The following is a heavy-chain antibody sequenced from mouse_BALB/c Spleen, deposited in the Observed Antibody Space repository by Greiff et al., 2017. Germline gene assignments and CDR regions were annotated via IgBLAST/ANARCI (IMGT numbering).Heavy chain of an antibody. J-gene: IGHJ3*01. Sequence: EVKLVESGGGLVKPGGSLKLSCAASGFTFSSYTMSWVRQTPEKRLEWVATISSGGSYTYYPDSVKGRFTISRDNAKNTLYLQMSSLKSEDTAMYYCTRDTDYYGSSCSFAYWGQGTLVTVSA. D-gene: IGHD1-1*01. CDR3: TRDTDYYGSSCSFAY. V-gene: IGHV5-6-4*01. CDR2: ISSGGSYT. CDR1: GFTFSSYT.